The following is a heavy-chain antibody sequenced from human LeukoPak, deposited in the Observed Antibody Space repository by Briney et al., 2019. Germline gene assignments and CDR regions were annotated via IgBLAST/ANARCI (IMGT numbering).Heavy chain of an antibody. CDR2: INPDSGDT. CDR3: ARAGVYYDSSGYYDY. Sequence: ASVKVSCKASGYTFTGYYMYWVRQAPGQGLEWMGWINPDSGDTNYAQKFQGRVTMTRDTPISTAYMELSRVRSDDTAVYFCARAGVYYDSSGYYDYWGQGTLVTVSS. J-gene: IGHJ4*02. CDR1: GYTFTGYY. V-gene: IGHV1-2*02. D-gene: IGHD3-22*01.